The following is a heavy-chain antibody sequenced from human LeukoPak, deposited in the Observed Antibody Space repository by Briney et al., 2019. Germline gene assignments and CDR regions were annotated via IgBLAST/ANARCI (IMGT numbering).Heavy chain of an antibody. CDR2: IKQDGSEK. CDR1: GFTFSSYW. CDR3: AGDRGLTMVRGVTMYYYYMDV. D-gene: IGHD3-10*01. J-gene: IGHJ6*03. Sequence: RPGGSLRLSCAASGFTFSSYWMSWVRQAPGKGPEWVANIKQDGSEKYYVDSVKGRFTISRDNAKNSLYLQMNSLRAEDTAVYYCAGDRGLTMVRGVTMYYYYMDVWGKGTTVTVSS. V-gene: IGHV3-7*01.